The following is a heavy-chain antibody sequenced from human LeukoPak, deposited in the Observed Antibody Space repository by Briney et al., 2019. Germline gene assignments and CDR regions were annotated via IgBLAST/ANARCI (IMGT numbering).Heavy chain of an antibody. CDR1: GFTFDDYA. V-gene: IGHV3-9*01. Sequence: GGSLRLSCAASGFTFDDYAMHWVRQAPGKGLEWVSGISWNSGSIGYADSVKGRFTISRDNAKNSLYLEMHSLRAEDTAVYFCVRDGSGYDYTNYYFYMDVWGKGTTVTVSS. J-gene: IGHJ6*03. CDR2: ISWNSGSI. D-gene: IGHD5-12*01. CDR3: VRDGSGYDYTNYYFYMDV.